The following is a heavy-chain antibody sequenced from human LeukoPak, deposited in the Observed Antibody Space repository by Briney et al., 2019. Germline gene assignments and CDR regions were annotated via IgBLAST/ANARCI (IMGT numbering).Heavy chain of an antibody. CDR2: ISSSTSYI. CDR3: ARVTLNCSSTSCYRGYYGMDV. CDR1: GFTFSRYS. D-gene: IGHD2-2*01. J-gene: IGHJ6*02. Sequence: GGSLRLSCAASGFTFSRYSMNWVRQAPGKGLEWVSSISSSTSYIYYADLVKGRFTISRDNAKNSLYLQMNSLRAEDTAVYYCARVTLNCSSTSCYRGYYGMDVWGQGTTVTVSS. V-gene: IGHV3-21*01.